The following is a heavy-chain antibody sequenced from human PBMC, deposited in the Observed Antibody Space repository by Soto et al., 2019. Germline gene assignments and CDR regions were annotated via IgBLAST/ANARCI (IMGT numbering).Heavy chain of an antibody. V-gene: IGHV1-46*01. CDR2: VNPSGGHT. CDR3: ARGGHVVVVTAALAY. CDR1: GDTFTDYY. D-gene: IGHD2-21*02. J-gene: IGHJ4*02. Sequence: QVQLVQSGAEVKKPGASVKVSCKASGDTFTDYYIHWVRQAPGQGLEWMGTVNPSGGHTTYAQHFRGRTTRTRDTSTSTLYMELTSLTSEDTAVYYCARGGHVVVVTAALAYWGQGTLVTVSS.